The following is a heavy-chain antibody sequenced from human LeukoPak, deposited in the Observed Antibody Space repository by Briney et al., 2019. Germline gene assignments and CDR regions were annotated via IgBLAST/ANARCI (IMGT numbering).Heavy chain of an antibody. Sequence: ASVKVSCKASGYTFTSYDINWVRQAPGQGLEWMGRIIPILGIANYAQKFQGRVTITADKSTSTAYMELSSPRSEDTAVYYCARDPPIVVVPAGQSRYGMDVWGQGTTVTVSS. D-gene: IGHD2-2*01. CDR2: IIPILGIA. CDR1: GYTFTSYD. J-gene: IGHJ6*02. V-gene: IGHV1-69*04. CDR3: ARDPPIVVVPAGQSRYGMDV.